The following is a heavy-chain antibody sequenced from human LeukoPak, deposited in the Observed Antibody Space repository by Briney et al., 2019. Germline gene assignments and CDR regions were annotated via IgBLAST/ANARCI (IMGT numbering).Heavy chain of an antibody. V-gene: IGHV3-7*03. CDR1: GFTFSSYW. J-gene: IGHJ6*02. CDR2: IKQDGSEK. Sequence: GGSLRLSCAASGFTFSSYWMSWVRQAPGKGLEWVANIKQDGSEKYYVDSVKGRFTISRDNAKNSLYLQMNSLRAEDTAAYYCARDESTNYYYYGMDVWGQGTTVTVSS. CDR3: ARDESTNYYYYGMDV. D-gene: IGHD2-2*01.